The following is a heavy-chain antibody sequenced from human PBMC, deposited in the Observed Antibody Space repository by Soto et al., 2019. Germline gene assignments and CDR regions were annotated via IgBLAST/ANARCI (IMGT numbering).Heavy chain of an antibody. CDR1: EFTFSSYA. Sequence: QVQLVESGGGVVQPGRSLRLSCAASEFTFSSYAMHWVRQAPGKGLEWVAVITYNGNNKYYADSVKGRFTISRDNSKNTLDLEMYSLRAEDTAVYYCARQLKDIVGEYYFDYWGQGTLVTVSS. CDR2: ITYNGNNK. D-gene: IGHD1-26*01. CDR3: ARQLKDIVGEYYFDY. J-gene: IGHJ4*02. V-gene: IGHV3-30-3*01.